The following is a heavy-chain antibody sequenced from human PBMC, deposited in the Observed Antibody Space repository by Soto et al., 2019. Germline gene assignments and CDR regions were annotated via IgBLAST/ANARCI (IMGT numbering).Heavy chain of an antibody. CDR1: GFTFSDYY. Sequence: PGGSLRLSCAAXGFTFSDYYMSWIRQAPGKGLEWVSYISSSGSTIYYADSVKGRFTISRDNAKNSLYLQMNSLRAEDTAVYYCARALLYYYDSSGYSGYWGQGTLVTVSS. D-gene: IGHD3-22*01. CDR2: ISSSGSTI. V-gene: IGHV3-11*01. J-gene: IGHJ4*02. CDR3: ARALLYYYDSSGYSGY.